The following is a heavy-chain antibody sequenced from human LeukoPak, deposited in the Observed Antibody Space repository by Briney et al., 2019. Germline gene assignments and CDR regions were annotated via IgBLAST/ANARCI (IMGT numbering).Heavy chain of an antibody. Sequence: ASVKVSCKASGYTFTSYGISWVRQAPGQGLEWMGWISTYNGNTNYAQKLQGRVTMTTDTSTSTAYMELRSLRSDDTAVYYCARDDDILTKEYYWGQGTLVTVSS. CDR3: ARDDDILTKEYY. CDR2: ISTYNGNT. CDR1: GYTFTSYG. D-gene: IGHD3-9*01. V-gene: IGHV1-18*01. J-gene: IGHJ4*02.